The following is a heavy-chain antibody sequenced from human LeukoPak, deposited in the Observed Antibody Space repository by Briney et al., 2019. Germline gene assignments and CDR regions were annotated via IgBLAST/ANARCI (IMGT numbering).Heavy chain of an antibody. J-gene: IGHJ4*02. CDR1: GVSISSYY. Sequence: SETLSLTCTVSGVSISSYYWSWLRQAPGKGREGVGYIYYGGSTNYNPSLKRRVPISVDTSKNQFSLKLSSVTASDTALYYCARQGSSVYYYPFDYWGQGTLVTVSS. D-gene: IGHD3-22*01. V-gene: IGHV4-59*08. CDR2: IYYGGST. CDR3: ARQGSSVYYYPFDY.